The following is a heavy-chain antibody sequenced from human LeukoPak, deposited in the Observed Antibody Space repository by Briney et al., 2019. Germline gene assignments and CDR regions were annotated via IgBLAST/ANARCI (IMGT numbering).Heavy chain of an antibody. J-gene: IGHJ4*02. CDR1: GFTFSDSY. Sequence: GGSLRLSCAASGFTFSDSYMSWIRQAPGKGLEYLSYISGSGHDIMYADSVRGRFTISRDNARNSLYLQMNSLRAEDTAVYYCTRSARPLDSWGRGTLVTVSS. D-gene: IGHD6-25*01. CDR2: ISGSGHDI. CDR3: TRSARPLDS. V-gene: IGHV3-11*01.